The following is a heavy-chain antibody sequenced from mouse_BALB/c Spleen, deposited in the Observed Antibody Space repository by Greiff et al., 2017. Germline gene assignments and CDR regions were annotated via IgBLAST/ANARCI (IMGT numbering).Heavy chain of an antibody. CDR1: GFTFSSYA. D-gene: IGHD1-1*01. CDR3: ARQFITTVDYYAMDY. V-gene: IGHV5-9-3*01. J-gene: IGHJ4*01. Sequence: DVKLVESGGGLVKPGGSLKLSCAASGFTFSSYAMSWVRQTPEKRLEWVATISSGGSYTYYPDSVKGRFTISRDNAKNTLYLQMSSLRSDDTAMYYCARQFITTVDYYAMDYWGQGTSVTVSS. CDR2: ISSGGSYT.